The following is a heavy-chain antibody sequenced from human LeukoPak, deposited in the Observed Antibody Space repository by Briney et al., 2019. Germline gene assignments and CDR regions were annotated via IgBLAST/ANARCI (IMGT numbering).Heavy chain of an antibody. Sequence: PSETLSLTCTVSGGSISSSSYYWGWIRHPPGKGLEWIGRIYYSGSTYYNPSLKSRVTISVDTSKNQFSLKLSSVTAADTAVYYCASKGDYYDSSGYRPPPKYFQHWGQGTLVTVSS. CDR3: ASKGDYYDSSGYRPPPKYFQH. CDR2: IYYSGST. J-gene: IGHJ1*01. D-gene: IGHD3-22*01. V-gene: IGHV4-39*01. CDR1: GGSISSSSYY.